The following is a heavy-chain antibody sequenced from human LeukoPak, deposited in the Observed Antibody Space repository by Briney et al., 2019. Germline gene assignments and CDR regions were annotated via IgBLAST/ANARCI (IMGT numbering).Heavy chain of an antibody. CDR3: ARDLMVRGVTIKYYFDY. D-gene: IGHD3-10*01. CDR1: GDSIGSYY. V-gene: IGHV4-59*12. CDR2: IYYSGST. Sequence: SETLSLTCTLSGDSIGSYYWNWIRQPPGKGLEWIGKIYYSGSTNYNPYLKSRVTISVDTSKNQFSLKLSSVTAADTAVYYCARDLMVRGVTIKYYFDYWGQGTLVTVSS. J-gene: IGHJ4*02.